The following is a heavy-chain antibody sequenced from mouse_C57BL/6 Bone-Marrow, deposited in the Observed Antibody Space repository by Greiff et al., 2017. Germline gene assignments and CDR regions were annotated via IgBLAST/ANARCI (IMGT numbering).Heavy chain of an antibody. D-gene: IGHD3-3*01. CDR2: ISNGGGST. Sequence: EVQGVESGGGLVQPGGSLKLSCAASGFTFSDYYMYWVRQTPEKRLEWVAYISNGGGSTYYPDTVKGRFTISRDNAKNTLYLQMSRLKSEDTAMYYCARHEPGQGFDYWGQGTTLTVSS. J-gene: IGHJ2*01. CDR3: ARHEPGQGFDY. CDR1: GFTFSDYY. V-gene: IGHV5-12*01.